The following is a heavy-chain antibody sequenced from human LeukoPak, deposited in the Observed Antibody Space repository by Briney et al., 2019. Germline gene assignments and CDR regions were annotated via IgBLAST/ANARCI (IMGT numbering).Heavy chain of an antibody. V-gene: IGHV1-69*06. J-gene: IGHJ3*02. CDR2: IIPIFGTA. CDR3: AIVLRYFDWSGIDI. D-gene: IGHD3-9*01. Sequence: ASVKVSCKASGGTFSSYAISWVRQAPGQGLEWMGGIIPIFGTANYAQKFQGRVTITADKSTSTAYMELSSLRSEDTAVYYCAIVLRYFDWSGIDIWGQGTMVTVSS. CDR1: GGTFSSYA.